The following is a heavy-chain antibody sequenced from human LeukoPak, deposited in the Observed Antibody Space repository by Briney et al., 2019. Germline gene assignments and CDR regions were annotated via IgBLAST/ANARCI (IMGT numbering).Heavy chain of an antibody. V-gene: IGHV1-46*01. Sequence: GASVTVSCKASGYTFTNYYMHWVRQAPGQGLEWMGIINPTAGSTSYAQKFQGRITVTRDTSTSTVYMELRSLRPEDTAVYYCARDHRGKQLWLTRLDEFDAFDIWGQGTMVTVSS. D-gene: IGHD5-18*01. CDR2: INPTAGST. CDR3: ARDHRGKQLWLTRLDEFDAFDI. J-gene: IGHJ3*02. CDR1: GYTFTNYY.